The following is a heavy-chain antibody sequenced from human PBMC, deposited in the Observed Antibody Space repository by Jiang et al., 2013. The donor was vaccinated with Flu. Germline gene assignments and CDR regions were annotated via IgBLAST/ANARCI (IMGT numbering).Heavy chain of an antibody. J-gene: IGHJ6*02. CDR1: GDSVSSNSAA. D-gene: IGHD2-2*02. Sequence: QTLSLTCAISGDSVSSNSAAWNWIRQSPSRGLEWLGRTYYRSKWYNDYAVSVKSRITINPDTSKNQFSLQLNSVTPEDTAVYYCARGRDIVVVPAAIIAYYYYGMDVWGQGTTVTVSS. CDR2: TYYRSKWYN. V-gene: IGHV6-1*01. CDR3: ARGRDIVVVPAAIIAYYYYGMDV.